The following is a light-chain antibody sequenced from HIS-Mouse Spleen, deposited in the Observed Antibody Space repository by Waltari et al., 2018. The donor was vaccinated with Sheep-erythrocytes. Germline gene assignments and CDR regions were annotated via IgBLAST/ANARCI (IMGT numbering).Light chain of an antibody. V-gene: IGKV3-20*01. CDR3: QQYGSSPFT. CDR2: GAS. Sequence: EIVMTQSPATLSVSPGERATLSCRPSQSVSSNLAWYQQKPGQAPRLLIYGASSRATVIPDRFSGSGSGTDFTLTISRLEPEDFAVYYCQQYGSSPFTFGPGTKVDIK. CDR1: QSVSSN. J-gene: IGKJ3*01.